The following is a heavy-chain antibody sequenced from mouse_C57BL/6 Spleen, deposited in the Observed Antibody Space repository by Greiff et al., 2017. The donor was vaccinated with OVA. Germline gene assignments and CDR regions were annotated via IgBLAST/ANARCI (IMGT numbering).Heavy chain of an antibody. V-gene: IGHV1-53*01. D-gene: IGHD1-1*01. Sequence: QVQLQQSGTDLVKPGASVKLSCKASGYTFTSYWMHWVKQRPGQGLEWIGNINPSNGGTNYNEKFKSKATLTVDKSSSTAYMQLSSLTSEDSAVYYCARYGYYGRAYYFDYWGQGTTLTVSS. CDR3: ARYGYYGRAYYFDY. CDR2: INPSNGGT. CDR1: GYTFTSYW. J-gene: IGHJ2*01.